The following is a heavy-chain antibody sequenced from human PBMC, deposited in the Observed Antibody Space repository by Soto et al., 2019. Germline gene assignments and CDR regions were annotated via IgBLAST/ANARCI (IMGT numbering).Heavy chain of an antibody. D-gene: IGHD3-16*01. CDR3: ARAPYLGDHQY. J-gene: IGHJ4*02. CDR1: GYTFTTYG. Sequence: QVQLVQSGGEVKKPGASVKVSCKTSGYTFTTYGISWVRQAPGQGLEWVGWISAYSGKTHYAQKFQGKVTMTTDTSTNPAYLELRSLRSDDTAVYYCARAPYLGDHQYWGQGTLVTVSS. V-gene: IGHV1-18*01. CDR2: ISAYSGKT.